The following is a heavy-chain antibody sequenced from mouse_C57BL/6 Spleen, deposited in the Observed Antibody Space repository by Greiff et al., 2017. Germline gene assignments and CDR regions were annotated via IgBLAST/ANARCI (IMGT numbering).Heavy chain of an antibody. CDR1: GYTFTSYW. Sequence: QVQLQQPGTELVKPGASVKLSCKASGYTFTSYWMHWVKQRPGQGLEWIGIINPSSGGTNYNEKLKSKATLTIDKTSSTAYMQLSSLTSEDSAVYYCASRRDGKYVEYWGQGTTLTVAS. V-gene: IGHV1-53*01. D-gene: IGHD2-1*01. CDR3: ASRRDGKYVEY. J-gene: IGHJ2*01. CDR2: INPSSGGT.